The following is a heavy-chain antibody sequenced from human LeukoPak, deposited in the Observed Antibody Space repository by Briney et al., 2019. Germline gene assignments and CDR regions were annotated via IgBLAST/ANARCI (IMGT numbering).Heavy chain of an antibody. CDR3: ARERYYYGSGSLNY. CDR2: IKQDGSEK. D-gene: IGHD3-10*01. V-gene: IGHV3-7*01. Sequence: GGSLRLSCAASGFTFSSYWMSWVRQAPGKGLEWVANIKQDGSEKYYVDSVKGRFTISRDNAKNSLYLQMNSLRAEDTAVYYCARERYYYGSGSLNYWGQGTLVTVSS. CDR1: GFTFSSYW. J-gene: IGHJ4*02.